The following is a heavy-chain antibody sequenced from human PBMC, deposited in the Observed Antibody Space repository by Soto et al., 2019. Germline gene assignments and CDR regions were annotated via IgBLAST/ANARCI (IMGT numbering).Heavy chain of an antibody. V-gene: IGHV4-59*01. CDR1: GGSISTYF. CDR3: ARDRMAADATEVAFDF. D-gene: IGHD6-13*01. CDR2: ISDSGRI. Sequence: QVQLQESGPGLVKPSETLSLTCTVSGGSISTYFWNWLRQPPGKGLEWIAYISDSGRILYNPSLKSRVALSRDASKNQISLRLSSVTAADTAVYYCARDRMAADATEVAFDFWGQGTMVTVSS. J-gene: IGHJ3*01.